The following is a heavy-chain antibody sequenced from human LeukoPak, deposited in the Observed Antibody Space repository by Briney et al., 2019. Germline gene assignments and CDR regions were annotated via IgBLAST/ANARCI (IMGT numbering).Heavy chain of an antibody. CDR1: GYTFTVYN. J-gene: IGHJ3*01. Sequence: ASVTVSRKSSGYTFTVYNMHWERQGPRQGLGWVGWMNPNIGGTNNAQNFQGRVTMTTDTSTSTVYMELRSLTVDATGSYSCARMRSSRWYLYDFDFWGQGTMVTVSS. D-gene: IGHD6-19*01. CDR2: MNPNIGGT. V-gene: IGHV1-2*02. CDR3: ARMRSSRWYLYDFDF.